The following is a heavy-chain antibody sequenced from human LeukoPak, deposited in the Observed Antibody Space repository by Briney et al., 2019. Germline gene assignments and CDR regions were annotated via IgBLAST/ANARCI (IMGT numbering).Heavy chain of an antibody. CDR3: AREGLELSGSSRYFQR. D-gene: IGHD3-16*02. Sequence: ASVKVSCKASGGTFSSYAISWVRQAPGQGLEWMGGIIPIFGTANYAQKFQGRVTITTDESTSTAYMELSSLRSEDTAVYYCAREGLELSGSSRYFQRWGQGTLVTVSS. V-gene: IGHV1-69*05. CDR1: GGTFSSYA. CDR2: IIPIFGTA. J-gene: IGHJ1*01.